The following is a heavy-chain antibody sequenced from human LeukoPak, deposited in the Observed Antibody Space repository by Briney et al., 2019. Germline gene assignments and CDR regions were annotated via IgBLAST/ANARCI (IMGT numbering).Heavy chain of an antibody. V-gene: IGHV4-39*07. CDR1: GGSISSSSYY. J-gene: IGHJ6*03. CDR2: IYYSGST. CDR3: AREYCSSTSCYIWGGYYYYYMDV. Sequence: SETLSLTCTVSGGSISSSSYYWGWIRQPPGKGLEWIGSIYYSGSTYCNPSLKSRVTISVDTSKNQFSLKLSSVTAADTAVYYCAREYCSSTSCYIWGGYYYYYMDVWGKGTTVTVSS. D-gene: IGHD2-2*02.